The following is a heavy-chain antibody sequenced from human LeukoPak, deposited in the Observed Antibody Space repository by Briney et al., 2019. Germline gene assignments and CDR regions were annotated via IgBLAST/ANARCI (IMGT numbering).Heavy chain of an antibody. V-gene: IGHV1-18*01. CDR3: ARDVITMVRGVIKPLTDY. J-gene: IGHJ4*03. CDR2: ISAYNGNT. Sequence: ASVKVSCKASGYTFTSYGISWVRQAPGQGLEWMGWISAYNGNTNYAQKLQGRVTMTTDTSTSTAYMELRSLRSDDTAVYYCARDVITMVRGVIKPLTDYWGQGTTVTVSS. D-gene: IGHD3-10*01. CDR1: GYTFTSYG.